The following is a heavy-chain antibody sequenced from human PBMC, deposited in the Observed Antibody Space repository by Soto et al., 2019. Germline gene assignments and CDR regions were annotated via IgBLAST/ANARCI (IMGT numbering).Heavy chain of an antibody. V-gene: IGHV3-30*18. J-gene: IGHJ6*03. CDR3: AKDVFGDFWSGSHMDA. Sequence: QVQLVESGGGVVQPGRSLRLSCAASGFIFTNYGMHWVRQAPGKGLEWVAVLSYDGGHKFYADSARGRFTISRDNSKNTLYLQMDSLRAADTAVYYCAKDVFGDFWSGSHMDAWGKGTTVTVSS. CDR2: LSYDGGHK. D-gene: IGHD3-3*01. CDR1: GFIFTNYG.